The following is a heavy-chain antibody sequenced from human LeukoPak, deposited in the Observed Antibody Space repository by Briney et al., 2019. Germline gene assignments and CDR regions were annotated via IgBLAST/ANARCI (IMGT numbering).Heavy chain of an antibody. J-gene: IGHJ3*02. Sequence: GGSLRLSCVASGFTFSSYSMNWVRQAPGKGLEWVSYIPRSSSPIYYADSVKGRFTISRDNAKNSLYPQMNSLRVEDTAVYYCASNTAICSSTSCYWTAFDIWGQGTMVTVSS. CDR1: GFTFSSYS. V-gene: IGHV3-48*01. CDR2: IPRSSSPI. D-gene: IGHD2-2*01. CDR3: ASNTAICSSTSCYWTAFDI.